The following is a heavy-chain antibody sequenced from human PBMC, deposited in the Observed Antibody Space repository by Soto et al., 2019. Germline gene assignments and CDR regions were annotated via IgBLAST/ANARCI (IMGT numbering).Heavy chain of an antibody. CDR3: ARDRLTGTEGAFDI. J-gene: IGHJ3*02. V-gene: IGHV1-18*04. CDR1: GYTFTSYG. CDR2: ISAYNGNT. D-gene: IGHD1-20*01. Sequence: QVQLVQSGAEVKKPGASAKVSCKASGYTFTSYGISWVRQAPGQGPEWMGWISAYNGNTNYAQKLQCRVTMTTDSSTSTACMELRSLRSDDTVVYYCARDRLTGTEGAFDIWGQGTMVTVSS.